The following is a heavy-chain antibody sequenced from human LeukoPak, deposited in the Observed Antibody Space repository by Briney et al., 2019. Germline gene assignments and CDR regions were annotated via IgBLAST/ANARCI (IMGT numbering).Heavy chain of an antibody. Sequence: SETLSLTCTVSGGSISSGGYYWSWIRQHPGKGLEWIGYIYYSGSTYYNPSLKSRVTISVDTSKNQFSPELSSVTAADTAVYYCARDLSTTVVKAFDIWGQGTMVTVSS. CDR2: IYYSGST. CDR1: GGSISSGGYY. D-gene: IGHD4-23*01. J-gene: IGHJ3*02. V-gene: IGHV4-31*03. CDR3: ARDLSTTVVKAFDI.